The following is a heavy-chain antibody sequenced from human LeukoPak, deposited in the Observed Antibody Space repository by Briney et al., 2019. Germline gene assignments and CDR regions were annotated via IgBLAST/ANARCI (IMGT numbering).Heavy chain of an antibody. CDR1: GGTFSSYA. Sequence: GASVKVSCKASGGTFSSYAISWVRQAPGQGLEWMGRIIPIFGTANYAQKFQGRVTITADESTSTAYVELSSLRSEDTAVYYCARDLMTTRDYFDYWGQGTLVTVSS. V-gene: IGHV1-69*13. CDR2: IIPIFGTA. J-gene: IGHJ4*02. CDR3: ARDLMTTRDYFDY. D-gene: IGHD4-11*01.